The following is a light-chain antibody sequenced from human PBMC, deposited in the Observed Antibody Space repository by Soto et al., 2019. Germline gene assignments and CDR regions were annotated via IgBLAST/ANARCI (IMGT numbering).Light chain of an antibody. CDR2: RNS. Sequence: IVMTQTPLSSPVILGQPASISCRSSQSLVGSDGVTYLTWLQQRPGQPPRLLIYRNSARFLGAPERFRGSWGRKDFQLEISRVEPEDVGIYYCMQAKEFPHTFGQGTKLEIE. CDR3: MQAKEFPHT. V-gene: IGKV2-24*01. CDR1: QSLVGSDGVTY. J-gene: IGKJ2*01.